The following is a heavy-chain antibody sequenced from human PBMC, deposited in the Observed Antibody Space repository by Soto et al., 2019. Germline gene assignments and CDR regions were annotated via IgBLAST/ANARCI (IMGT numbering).Heavy chain of an antibody. CDR2: IYYSGST. CDR3: ARDLSSYSYYYYGMDV. V-gene: IGHV4-59*01. J-gene: IGHJ6*02. Sequence: SETLSLTCTVSGGSISSYYWSWIRQPPGKGLEWIGYIYYSGSTNYNPSLKSRVTISVDTSKNQFSLKLSSVTAADTAVYYCARDLSSYSYYYYGMDVWGQGTTVTVSS. D-gene: IGHD6-19*01. CDR1: GGSISSYY.